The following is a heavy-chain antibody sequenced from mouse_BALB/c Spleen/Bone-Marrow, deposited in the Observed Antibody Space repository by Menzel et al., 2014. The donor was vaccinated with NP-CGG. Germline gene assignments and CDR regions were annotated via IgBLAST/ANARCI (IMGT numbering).Heavy chain of an antibody. CDR2: IDPANGNT. CDR1: GFNIXDTY. Sequence: EVQLQQSGAELVKPGASVKLPCTASGFNIXDTYMHWVKQRPEQGLEWIGRIDPANGNTKYDPKFQGKATITADTSSNTAYLQLSSLTSEDTAVYYCASYYYGSSSFAYWGQGTLVTVSA. D-gene: IGHD1-1*01. CDR3: ASYYYGSSSFAY. V-gene: IGHV14-3*02. J-gene: IGHJ3*01.